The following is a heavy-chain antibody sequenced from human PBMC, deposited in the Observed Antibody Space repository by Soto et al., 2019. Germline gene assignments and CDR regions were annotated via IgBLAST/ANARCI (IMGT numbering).Heavy chain of an antibody. Sequence: QVYVVESGGGVVQPGTSLTLSCTASGFSFFNYGFAWIRQAPGKGLEWVAVVTYDSSEKYYADSVKGRFTISRDNSKNTVYLQMDSLQHNDSALYYCGKAGGSELRYFDWPEVGVWGQGTLVTVSS. D-gene: IGHD3-9*01. V-gene: IGHV3-30*18. CDR2: VTYDSSEK. CDR1: GFSFFNYG. CDR3: GKAGGSELRYFDWPEVGV. J-gene: IGHJ4*02.